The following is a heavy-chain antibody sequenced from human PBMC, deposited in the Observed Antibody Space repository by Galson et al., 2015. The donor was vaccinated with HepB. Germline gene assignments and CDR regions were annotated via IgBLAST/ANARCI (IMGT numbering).Heavy chain of an antibody. CDR2: ISHDESIQ. J-gene: IGHJ4*02. Sequence: SLRLSCAASGFTFSTHGMHWVRQAPGKGLEWVAVISHDESIQYYADSVKGRFTISRDNSKNTLYLQMNSLRTEDTALYYCARDPRGWEVLLDSWGQGTLVTVSS. V-gene: IGHV3-30*03. CDR1: GFTFSTHG. D-gene: IGHD2/OR15-2a*01. CDR3: ARDPRGWEVLLDS.